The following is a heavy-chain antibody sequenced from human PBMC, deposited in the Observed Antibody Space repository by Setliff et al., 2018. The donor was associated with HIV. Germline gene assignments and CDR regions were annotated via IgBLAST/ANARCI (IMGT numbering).Heavy chain of an antibody. D-gene: IGHD3-10*01. CDR3: ARTRSGTYYGEMNWFDP. Sequence: SETLSLTCAVYGGSFSGYYWSWIRQPPGKGLEWIGEINHSGSTNYNPSLKSRVTISVDTSKNQFSLKLSSVTAADTAVYYCARTRSGTYYGEMNWFDPWGQGILVTVSS. J-gene: IGHJ5*02. CDR2: INHSGST. V-gene: IGHV4-34*01. CDR1: GGSFSGYY.